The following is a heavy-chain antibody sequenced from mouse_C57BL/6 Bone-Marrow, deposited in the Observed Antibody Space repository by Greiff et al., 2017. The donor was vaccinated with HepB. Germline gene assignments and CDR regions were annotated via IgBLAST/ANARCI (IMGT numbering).Heavy chain of an antibody. J-gene: IGHJ1*03. CDR1: GYTFTSYW. D-gene: IGHD1-1*01. CDR2: IHPNSGST. CDR3: ARAVVAHWYFDV. Sequence: VQLKQPGAELVKPGASVKLSCKASGYTFTSYWMHWVKQRPGQGLEWIGMIHPNSGSTNYNEKFKSKATLTVDKSSSTAYMQLSSLTSEDSAVYYCARAVVAHWYFDVWGTGTTVTVSS. V-gene: IGHV1-64*01.